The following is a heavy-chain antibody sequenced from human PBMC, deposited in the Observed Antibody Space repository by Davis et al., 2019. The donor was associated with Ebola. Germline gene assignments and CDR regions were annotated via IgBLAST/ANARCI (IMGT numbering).Heavy chain of an antibody. D-gene: IGHD3-22*01. V-gene: IGHV4-31*03. J-gene: IGHJ6*03. Sequence: PSETLSLTCTVSAGSISRGGSYWSWIRQHPGKGLEWIGYIYYSGSTYYQPSLKIRVTISLDTSKNQFSLNLYSVTAADTAVYYCARDLRYDSSGYDYYFYMDVWGKGTTVTVSS. CDR2: IYYSGST. CDR1: AGSISRGGSY. CDR3: ARDLRYDSSGYDYYFYMDV.